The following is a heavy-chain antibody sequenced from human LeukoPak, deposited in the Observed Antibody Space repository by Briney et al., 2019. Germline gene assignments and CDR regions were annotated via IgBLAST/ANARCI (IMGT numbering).Heavy chain of an antibody. CDR2: VYYSGRI. J-gene: IGHJ3*02. CDR1: GASVSNYD. Sequence: SETLSLTCTVSGASVSNYDWSWIRQPPGKGLEWIGYVYYSGRINYNPSLESRVTISVDTSKNQFSLKLTSVTAADTAMYYCARRGGNPLGAFDIWGQGTMVTVSS. D-gene: IGHD4-23*01. V-gene: IGHV4-59*02. CDR3: ARRGGNPLGAFDI.